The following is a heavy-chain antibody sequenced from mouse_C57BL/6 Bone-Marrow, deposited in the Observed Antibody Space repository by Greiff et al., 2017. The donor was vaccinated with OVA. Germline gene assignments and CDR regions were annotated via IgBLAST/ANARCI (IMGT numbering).Heavy chain of an antibody. CDR1: GYTFTDYY. V-gene: IGHV1-76*01. Sequence: QVQLQQSGAELVRPGDSVKLSCKASGYTFTDYYINWVKQRPGQGLEWIARIYPGSGNTYYNEKFKGKATLTAEKSSSTAYMQLSSLTSEDSAVYFCARTFYAMDYWGQGTSVTVSS. CDR3: ARTFYAMDY. J-gene: IGHJ4*01. CDR2: IYPGSGNT.